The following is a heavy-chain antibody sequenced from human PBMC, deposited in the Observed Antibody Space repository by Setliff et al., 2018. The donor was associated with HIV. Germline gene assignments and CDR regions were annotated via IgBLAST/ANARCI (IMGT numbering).Heavy chain of an antibody. J-gene: IGHJ4*02. V-gene: IGHV4-59*08. CDR3: ARQGGYNSPLMV. CDR2: IFDSGTT. CDR1: GGSITSYY. Sequence: PSETLSLTCTVSGGSITSYYWNWIRQSPGKGLEWIGYIFDSGTTKYNPSVTSRVTISVDASKNQFFLQLISVTAADTAVYYCARQGGYNSPLMVWGQGKLVTVSS. D-gene: IGHD3-10*01.